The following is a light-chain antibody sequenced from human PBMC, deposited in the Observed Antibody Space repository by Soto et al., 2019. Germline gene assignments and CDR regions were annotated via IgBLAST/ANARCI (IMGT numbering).Light chain of an antibody. V-gene: IGKV3-15*01. CDR2: GAS. CDR3: QQYNNWRVT. Sequence: EIVMTQSPGTLSVSPGERATLSCRASQSLGSNLAWYQQKPGQAPRLLIYGASTRATGIPARFSGSGSGTEFTLTISSLQSEDFAVYYCQQYNNWRVTFGQGTK. CDR1: QSLGSN. J-gene: IGKJ1*01.